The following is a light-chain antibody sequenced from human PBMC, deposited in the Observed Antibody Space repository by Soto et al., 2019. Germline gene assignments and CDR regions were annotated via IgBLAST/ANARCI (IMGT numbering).Light chain of an antibody. J-gene: IGLJ1*01. CDR2: TNN. CDR1: TSNIGSHS. CDR3: ATWDDSLKGV. V-gene: IGLV1-44*01. Sequence: QAVVTQPPSASGTPGQRVTISCSGSTSNIGSHSVNWFQHLPGTAPRLLITTNNQRPSGVPDRFSGYKSDSSASLVISGLQSEDEAHYYCATWDDSLKGVFGTGTKVTVL.